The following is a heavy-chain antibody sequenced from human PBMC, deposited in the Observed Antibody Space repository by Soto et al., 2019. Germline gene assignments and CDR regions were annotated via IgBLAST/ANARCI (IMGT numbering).Heavy chain of an antibody. CDR1: GGSISSAGYC. J-gene: IGHJ4*02. CDR2: IYYNGST. V-gene: IGHV4-31*03. Sequence: QVQLQETGPGLVKPSQTLSLTCTVSGGSISSAGYCWSWIRQHREKGLERIGYIYYNGSTYYNPALRRRGTISVETSKNQFSLKLSSVTAADTAVYYCARSIDYWAQGTLVTVSS. CDR3: ARSIDY.